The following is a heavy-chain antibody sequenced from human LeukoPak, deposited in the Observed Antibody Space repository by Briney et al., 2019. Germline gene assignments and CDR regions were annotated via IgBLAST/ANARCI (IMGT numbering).Heavy chain of an antibody. CDR3: ARDGAAAVNY. V-gene: IGHV3-74*01. J-gene: IGHJ4*02. CDR1: GFTFRTYW. D-gene: IGHD6-13*01. Sequence: GGSLRLSCAASGFTFRTYWMHWVRQARGKGLVWVSRINSDGSSTRYADSVKGRFTISRDNAKNTLYLQMNSLRAEDTAVYYCARDGAAAVNYWGQGTLVTVSS. CDR2: INSDGSST.